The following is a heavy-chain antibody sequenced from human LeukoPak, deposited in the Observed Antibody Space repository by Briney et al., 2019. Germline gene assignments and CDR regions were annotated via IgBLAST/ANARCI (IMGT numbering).Heavy chain of an antibody. V-gene: IGHV3-33*01. CDR2: IWYDGSNR. CDR1: GFTFSSYG. D-gene: IGHD3-10*01. J-gene: IGHJ4*02. CDR3: ARAHYGSGSYYPGHFDY. Sequence: PGGSLRLSCAASGFTFSSYGMHWVRQAPGKRLEWVAVIWYDGSNRYYADSVKGRFTISRDNSKNTLYLQMNSLRAEDTAVYYCARAHYGSGSYYPGHFDYWGQGTLVTVSS.